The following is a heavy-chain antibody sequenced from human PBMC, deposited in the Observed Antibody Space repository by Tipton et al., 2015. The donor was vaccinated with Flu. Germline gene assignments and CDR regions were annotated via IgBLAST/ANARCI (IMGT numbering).Heavy chain of an antibody. CDR2: IKQDGSEK. J-gene: IGHJ5*02. Sequence: LSLTCAASGFTFSSYWMSWVRQAPGKGLEWVANIKQDGSEKYYVDSVKGRFTISRDNAKNSLYLQMNSLRAEDTAVYYCARRGLAGSGSWYVDWFDPWGQGTVVTVCS. V-gene: IGHV3-7*01. D-gene: IGHD6-13*01. CDR1: GFTFSSYW. CDR3: ARRGLAGSGSWYVDWFDP.